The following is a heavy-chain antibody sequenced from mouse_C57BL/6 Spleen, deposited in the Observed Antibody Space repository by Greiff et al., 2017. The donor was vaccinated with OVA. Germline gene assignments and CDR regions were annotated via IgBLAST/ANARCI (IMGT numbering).Heavy chain of an antibody. Sequence: EVMLVESGEGLVKPGGSLKLSCAASGFTFSSYAMSWVRQTPEKRLEWVAYISSGGDYIYYADTVKGRFTISRDNARNTLYLQMSSLKSEDTAMYYCTRDNYGSSSPWFAYWGQGTLVTVSA. CDR2: ISSGGDYI. V-gene: IGHV5-9-1*02. D-gene: IGHD1-1*01. CDR1: GFTFSSYA. J-gene: IGHJ3*01. CDR3: TRDNYGSSSPWFAY.